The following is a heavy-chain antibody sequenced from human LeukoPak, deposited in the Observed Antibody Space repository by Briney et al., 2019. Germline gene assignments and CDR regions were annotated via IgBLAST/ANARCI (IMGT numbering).Heavy chain of an antibody. J-gene: IGHJ3*02. V-gene: IGHV3-53*01. D-gene: IGHD4-17*01. CDR1: GLTVSSSY. Sequence: GGSLRLSCAASGLTVSSSYMSWVRQAPGKGLEWVSIIYNDGSTYYADSVKGRFTISRDNSKNTLYLQMNSLRAEDTAVYYCAKDQYGEAFDIWGPGTMVAVSS. CDR3: AKDQYGEAFDI. CDR2: IYNDGST.